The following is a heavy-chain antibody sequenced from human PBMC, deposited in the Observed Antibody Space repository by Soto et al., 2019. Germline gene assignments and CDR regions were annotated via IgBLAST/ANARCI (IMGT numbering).Heavy chain of an antibody. Sequence: QVQLVESGGGVVQPGGSLRLSCAASGFTFDAYGFHWVRQAPGKGLEWVAVVWSNGNLKYYAASVKGRLTISRDSSKSALNLQMNSLRGDDTAVYYCARIQLDTIMALDYWGQGTLVTVSS. J-gene: IGHJ4*02. CDR1: GFTFDAYG. V-gene: IGHV3-33*01. D-gene: IGHD1-1*01. CDR3: ARIQLDTIMALDY. CDR2: VWSNGNLK.